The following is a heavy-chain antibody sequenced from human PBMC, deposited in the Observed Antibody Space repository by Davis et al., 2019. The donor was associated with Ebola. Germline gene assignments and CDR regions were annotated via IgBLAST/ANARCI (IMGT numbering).Heavy chain of an antibody. CDR1: GGTFSSYT. V-gene: IGHV1-69*05. J-gene: IGHJ6*02. CDR3: ARDRGNFMVRGVRPFSYYYGMDV. D-gene: IGHD3-10*01. CDR2: IIPMFGTA. Sequence: AASVTVSCKASGGTFSSYTIDWVRQALGHGLEWMGGIIPMFGTANYAQKFQGRVTITRDTSASTAYMELSSLRSEDTAVYYCARDRGNFMVRGVRPFSYYYGMDVWGQGTTVTVSS.